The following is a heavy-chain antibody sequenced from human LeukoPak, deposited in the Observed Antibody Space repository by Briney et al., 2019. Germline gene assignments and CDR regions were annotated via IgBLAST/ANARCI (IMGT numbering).Heavy chain of an antibody. D-gene: IGHD3-22*01. CDR2: IIPIFGTA. J-gene: IGHJ5*02. CDR1: GGTFSSYA. V-gene: IGHV1-69*05. CDR3: ARAPYYYDSSGYYYWFDP. Sequence: SVKVSCKASGGTFSSYAISWVRQAPGQGLEWMGGIIPIFGTANYAQKFQGRVTITTDKSTSTAYMELSSLRSEDTAVYYCARAPYYYDSSGYYYWFDPWGQGTLVTVSS.